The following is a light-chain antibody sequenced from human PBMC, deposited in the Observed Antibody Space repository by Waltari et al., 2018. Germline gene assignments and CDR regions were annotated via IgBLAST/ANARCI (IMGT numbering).Light chain of an antibody. CDR3: CSYVTGGTLV. Sequence: QSALTQPASVSGSPGQSITISCTGTSSAVGNYHRVSWYQKNPGKAPQLIIYEINMQPSGISNRFSGSKSGNTASLTISGLQAEDEADYYCCSYVTGGTLVFGGGTRLTVL. CDR1: SSAVGNYHR. J-gene: IGLJ2*01. CDR2: EIN. V-gene: IGLV2-23*02.